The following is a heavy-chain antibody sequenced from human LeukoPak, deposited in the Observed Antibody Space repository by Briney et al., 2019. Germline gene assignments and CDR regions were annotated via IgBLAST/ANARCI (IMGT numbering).Heavy chain of an antibody. CDR3: AKDGAWLRFDD. D-gene: IGHD5-12*01. J-gene: IGHJ4*02. V-gene: IGHV3-23*01. CDR2: VSPSGDIT. CDR1: GFTFSTYG. Sequence: GGSLRLSCAASGFTFSTYGMNWVRQAPGKGLEWVSGVSPSGDITYYADSVKGRFTISRDNSKNTVYLQMNNVRAEDTAVYYCAKDGAWLRFDDWGQGALVTVSS.